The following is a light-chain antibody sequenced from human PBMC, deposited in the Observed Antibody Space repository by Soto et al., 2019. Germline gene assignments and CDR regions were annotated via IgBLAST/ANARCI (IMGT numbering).Light chain of an antibody. CDR3: QQSHSTPIT. J-gene: IGKJ5*01. Sequence: DIQMTQSPSSLSASVGDRVTITCRASQNIENYLNWYQQKPGEAPKXXIYAVSSLQAGVPSRFSGSGSATDFTLTIASLQPADFATYYCQQSHSTPITFGQGTRLEIK. V-gene: IGKV1-39*01. CDR1: QNIENY. CDR2: AVS.